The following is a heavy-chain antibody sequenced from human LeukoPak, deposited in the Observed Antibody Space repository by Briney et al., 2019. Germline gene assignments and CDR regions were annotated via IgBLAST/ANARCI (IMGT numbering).Heavy chain of an antibody. CDR3: ARDKPAEAALDF. CDR2: ISPNSGGT. Sequence: ASVKVSCKASGYTFTGYYIHWVRQAPGQGLEWMGWISPNSGGTNYAQKFQGRVTMTRDRSINTAYMDLRSLTYDDTAVYYCARDKPAEAALDFWGQGTLVTVSS. J-gene: IGHJ4*02. V-gene: IGHV1-2*02. CDR1: GYTFTGYY.